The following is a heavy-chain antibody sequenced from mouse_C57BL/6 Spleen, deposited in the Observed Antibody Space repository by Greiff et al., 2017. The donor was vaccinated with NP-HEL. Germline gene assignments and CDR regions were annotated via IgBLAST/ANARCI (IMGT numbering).Heavy chain of an antibody. J-gene: IGHJ4*01. CDR2: ISYDGSN. CDR1: GYSITSGYY. V-gene: IGHV3-6*01. CDR3: AREWIYYAMDY. Sequence: DVQLQESGPGLVKPSQSLSLTCSVTGYSITSGYYWNWIRQPPGNKREWIGYISYDGSNNYNPSLKNRIAITRDTSKNQLFLKLNSVTTEDTATYYCAREWIYYAMDYWGQGTSVTVSS.